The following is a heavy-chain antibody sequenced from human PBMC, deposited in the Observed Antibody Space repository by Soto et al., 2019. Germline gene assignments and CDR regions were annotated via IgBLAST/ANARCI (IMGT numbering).Heavy chain of an antibody. CDR1: GFSVSNNH. J-gene: IGHJ4*02. CDR3: AGRLTTAASLDY. CDR2: IHGGGST. V-gene: IGHV3-53*01. D-gene: IGHD3-16*01. Sequence: VQLVESGGGLIQPGGSLRLSCAASGFSVSNNHMTWVRQAAGKGLEWVSLIHGGGSTYYADSVKGRFTISRDNSKNTLYLQMDSLRPEDTAIYYCAGRLTTAASLDYWGQGTLVTVSS.